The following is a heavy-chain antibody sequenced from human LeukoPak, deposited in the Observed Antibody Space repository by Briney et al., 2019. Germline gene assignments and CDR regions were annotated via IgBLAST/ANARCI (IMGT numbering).Heavy chain of an antibody. CDR2: IYPGDSDT. V-gene: IGHV5-51*01. CDR3: ARPSGYDCCYFDY. CDR1: GYSFTSYW. Sequence: GESLKVSCKGSGYSFTSYWIGWVRQKPGKGLEWMGIIYPGDSDTRYSPSFQGQVTISADKSISTAYLQWSSLKASDTAMYYCARPSGYDCCYFDYWGQGTLVTVSS. J-gene: IGHJ4*02. D-gene: IGHD5-12*01.